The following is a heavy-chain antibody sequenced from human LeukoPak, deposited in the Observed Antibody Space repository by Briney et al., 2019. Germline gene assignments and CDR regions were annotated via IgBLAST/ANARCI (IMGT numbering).Heavy chain of an antibody. CDR3: ARVYMHCSGGSCKRLSYYFDY. CDR2: IYHSGST. D-gene: IGHD2-15*01. CDR1: GYSISSGYY. V-gene: IGHV4-38-2*02. J-gene: IGHJ4*02. Sequence: SETLSLTCTVSGYSISSGYYWGWIRQPPGKGLEWIGSIYHSGSTNYNPSLKSRVTMSVDTSKNQFSLKLSSVTAADTAVYYCARVYMHCSGGSCKRLSYYFDYWGQGTLVTVSS.